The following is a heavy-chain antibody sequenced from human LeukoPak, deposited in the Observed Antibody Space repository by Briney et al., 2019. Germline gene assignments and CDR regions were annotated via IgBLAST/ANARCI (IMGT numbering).Heavy chain of an antibody. D-gene: IGHD3-22*01. CDR2: IRYDGSNK. Sequence: GGSLRLSCAASGFTVSSNYMTWVRQAPGKGLEWVAFIRYDGSNKYYADSVKGRFTISRDNSKNTLYLQMNSLRAEDTAVYYCAKDPPLGDYYDSSGYYFQHWGQGTLVTVSS. J-gene: IGHJ1*01. V-gene: IGHV3-30*02. CDR1: GFTVSSNY. CDR3: AKDPPLGDYYDSSGYYFQH.